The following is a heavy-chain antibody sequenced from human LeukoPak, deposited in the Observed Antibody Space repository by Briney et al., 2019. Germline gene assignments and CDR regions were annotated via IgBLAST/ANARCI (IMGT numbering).Heavy chain of an antibody. V-gene: IGHV1-69*13. D-gene: IGHD3-22*01. J-gene: IGHJ4*02. Sequence: SVKVSCKASGGTFSSYAISWVRQAPGQGLEWMGGIIPIFGTANYAQKFQGRVTITADESTSTAYMELSSLRSEDTAVYYCAREYDSSGYYYKYYFDYWGQGTLVTVSS. CDR1: GGTFSSYA. CDR2: IIPIFGTA. CDR3: AREYDSSGYYYKYYFDY.